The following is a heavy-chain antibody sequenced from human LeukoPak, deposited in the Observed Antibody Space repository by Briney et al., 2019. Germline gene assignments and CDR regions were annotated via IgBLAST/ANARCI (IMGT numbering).Heavy chain of an antibody. J-gene: IGHJ3*02. CDR1: GGSISSYY. D-gene: IGHD5-18*01. Sequence: SETLSLTCTVSGGSISSYYWSWIRQPPGKGLEWIGYIYYSGSTNYNPSLKSRVTISVDTSKNQFSLKLSSVTAADTAVYYCARTAMGDAFDIWGQGTMVTVSS. CDR2: IYYSGST. CDR3: ARTAMGDAFDI. V-gene: IGHV4-59*01.